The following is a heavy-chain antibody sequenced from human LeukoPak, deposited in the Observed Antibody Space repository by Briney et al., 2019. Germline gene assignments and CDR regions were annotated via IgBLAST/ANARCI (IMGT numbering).Heavy chain of an antibody. V-gene: IGHV4-34*01. CDR3: SRGKIVGVVAATVHFAY. Sequence: SETLSLTCAVYGGSFIGYYWSWIRQPPGKGLEWIGEINHSGSTNYNPSLKSRVTISVDTSKNQFSLKLSSVTAADTAVYYCSRGKIVGVVAATVHFAYWGRETLVTVSS. CDR2: INHSGST. J-gene: IGHJ4*02. CDR1: GGSFIGYY. D-gene: IGHD2-15*01.